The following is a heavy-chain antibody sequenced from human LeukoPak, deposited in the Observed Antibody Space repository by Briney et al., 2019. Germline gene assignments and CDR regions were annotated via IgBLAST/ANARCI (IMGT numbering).Heavy chain of an antibody. CDR2: IYYSGST. D-gene: IGHD5-18*01. V-gene: IGHV4-59*01. J-gene: IGHJ3*02. CDR1: GGSISSYY. Sequence: SETLSLTCTVSGGSISSYYWSWIRQPPGKGLEWIGYIYYSGSTNYNPSLKSRVTISVDTSKNQFSLKLSSVTAADTAVYYCARGGEYSYGTNDAFDIWGQGTMVTVSS. CDR3: ARGGEYSYGTNDAFDI.